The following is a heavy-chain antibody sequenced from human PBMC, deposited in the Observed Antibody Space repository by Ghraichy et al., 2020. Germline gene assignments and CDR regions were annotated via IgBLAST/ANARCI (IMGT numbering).Heavy chain of an antibody. Sequence: SQTLSLTCTVSGGSISSYYWSWIRQPPGKGLEWIGYIYYSGSTNYNPSLKSRVTISVDTSKNQFSLKLSSVTAADTAVYYCARAQTSEYCTNGVCYPVIWFDPWGQGTLVTVSS. CDR1: GGSISSYY. CDR2: IYYSGST. CDR3: ARAQTSEYCTNGVCYPVIWFDP. J-gene: IGHJ5*02. V-gene: IGHV4-59*08. D-gene: IGHD2-8*01.